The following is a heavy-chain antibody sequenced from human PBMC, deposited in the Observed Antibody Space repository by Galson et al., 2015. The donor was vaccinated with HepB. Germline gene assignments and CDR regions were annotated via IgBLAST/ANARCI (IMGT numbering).Heavy chain of an antibody. CDR3: ARAYYGMDV. Sequence: SVKVSCKASGYTFSYYAMHWVRQAPGQRLEWMGWIDAANGNTKYSQKFQGRVTITRDTSASTAYMELSSLRSEDTAVYYCARAYYGMDVWGQGTTVTVSS. CDR1: GYTFSYYA. V-gene: IGHV1-3*01. CDR2: IDAANGNT. J-gene: IGHJ6*02.